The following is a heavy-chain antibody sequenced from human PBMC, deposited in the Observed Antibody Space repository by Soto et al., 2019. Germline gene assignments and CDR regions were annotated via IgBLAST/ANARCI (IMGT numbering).Heavy chain of an antibody. CDR2: ISVGSGNT. Sequence: ASVKVSCKASGYTFTSYGISWVRQAPGQGLEWMGWISVGSGNTNYAQKLQERVTITTDMSTSTAYMELSSLRSEDTAVYYCAAERRYCSSTSCYAGDWFDPWGQGTLVTVSS. J-gene: IGHJ5*02. V-gene: IGHV1-18*01. D-gene: IGHD2-2*01. CDR1: GYTFTSYG. CDR3: AAERRYCSSTSCYAGDWFDP.